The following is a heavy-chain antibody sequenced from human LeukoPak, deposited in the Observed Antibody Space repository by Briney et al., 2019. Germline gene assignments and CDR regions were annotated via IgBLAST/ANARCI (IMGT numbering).Heavy chain of an antibody. V-gene: IGHV3-33*01. CDR2: IWYDGINK. Sequence: GGSLRLSCAASGFTFRTYGMHWVRQAPGKGLEWVAVIWYDGINKYYADSVKGRFTTSRDNSKNTVYLQMNSLRAEDTAVYYCARVQGGYNPDYWGQGTLVTVSS. J-gene: IGHJ4*02. D-gene: IGHD5-24*01. CDR1: GFTFRTYG. CDR3: ARVQGGYNPDY.